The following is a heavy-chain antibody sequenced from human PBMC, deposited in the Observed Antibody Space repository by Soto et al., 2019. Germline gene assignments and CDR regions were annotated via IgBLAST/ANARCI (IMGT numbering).Heavy chain of an antibody. V-gene: IGHV4-4*02. D-gene: IGHD2-2*01. J-gene: IGHJ4*02. CDR1: GGSINTNNW. CDR2: VYHSGSS. Sequence: QVQLQESGPGLVNASGTLSLTCGVSGGSINTNNWWSWLRQPPGQGLEGIAEVYHSGSSNYNPSLKSRLSISVDTSKNHFSLRLTSVTAADSAVYYCARAKLCNTLSCPHSFDTWGEGTMVSVSS. CDR3: ARAKLCNTLSCPHSFDT.